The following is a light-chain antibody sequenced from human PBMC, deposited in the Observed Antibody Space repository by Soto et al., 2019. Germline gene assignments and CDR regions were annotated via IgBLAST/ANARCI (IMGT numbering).Light chain of an antibody. J-gene: IGLJ1*01. Sequence: QSGLTQPASVSGSPGQSITISCTGTSHDVGRYDYVSWYQQHPGKAPKILIYEVTYRPSGVSNRFSASKSGNTASLTISGLQPEDEADYYCNSYTSSNTLVFGTGTKVTVL. CDR2: EVT. V-gene: IGLV2-14*01. CDR3: NSYTSSNTLV. CDR1: SHDVGRYDY.